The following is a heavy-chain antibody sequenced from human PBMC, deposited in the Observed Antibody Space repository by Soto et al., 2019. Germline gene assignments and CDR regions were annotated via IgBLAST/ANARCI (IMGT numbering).Heavy chain of an antibody. CDR2: INDGDGDT. CDR1: GYTITCCA. CDR3: ARDGEGKAAAGMVY. V-gene: IGHV1-3*01. J-gene: IGHJ4*02. D-gene: IGHD6-13*01. Sequence: QVQLVQSGAEVKKPGASVRVSCKASGYTITCCAMHWVRQAPGQRPEWMGWINDGDGDTKYSQNFKGRLTIIRDTSASTAYMELSSLRSEDTAVYYCARDGEGKAAAGMVYWGQGTLVTVSS.